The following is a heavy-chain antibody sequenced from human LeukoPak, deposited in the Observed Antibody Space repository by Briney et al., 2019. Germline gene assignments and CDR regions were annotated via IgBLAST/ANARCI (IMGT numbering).Heavy chain of an antibody. CDR2: IYYSGST. V-gene: IGHV4-31*03. D-gene: IGHD2-2*02. CDR3: ARDYCGASSTSCYTDY. Sequence: SETLSLTCTVSGGSISSGGYYWSWIRQHPGKGLEWIGYIYYSGSTYYNPSPKSRVTISVDTSKNQFSLKLSSVTAADTAVYYCARDYCGASSTSCYTDYWGQGTLVTVSS. J-gene: IGHJ4*02. CDR1: GGSISSGGYY.